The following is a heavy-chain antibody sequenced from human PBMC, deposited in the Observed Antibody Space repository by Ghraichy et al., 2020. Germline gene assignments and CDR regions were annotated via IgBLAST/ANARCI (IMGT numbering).Heavy chain of an antibody. D-gene: IGHD6-13*01. CDR2: IYHSGST. Sequence: SETLSLTCTVSGYSISSGYYWGWIRQPPGKGLEWIGSIYHSGSTYYNPSLKSRVTISVDTSKNQFSLKLSSVTAADTAVYYCARDLGSGYSRQTKGSPRLTNDDYWGQGTLVTVSS. CDR3: ARDLGSGYSRQTKGSPRLTNDDY. V-gene: IGHV4-38-2*02. J-gene: IGHJ4*02. CDR1: GYSISSGYY.